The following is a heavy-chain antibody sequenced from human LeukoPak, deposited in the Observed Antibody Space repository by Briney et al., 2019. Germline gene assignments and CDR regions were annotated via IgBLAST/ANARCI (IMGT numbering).Heavy chain of an antibody. CDR1: GYTFTGYY. V-gene: IGHV1-2*06. CDR2: INPNSGGT. CDR3: ARLGPYGGNSDY. J-gene: IGHJ4*02. Sequence: ASVKVSCTASGYTFTGYYMHWVRQAPGQGLEWMGRINPNSGGTNYAQKLQGRVTMTTDTSTSTAYMELRSLRSDDTAVYYCARLGPYGGNSDYWGQGTLVTVSS. D-gene: IGHD4-23*01.